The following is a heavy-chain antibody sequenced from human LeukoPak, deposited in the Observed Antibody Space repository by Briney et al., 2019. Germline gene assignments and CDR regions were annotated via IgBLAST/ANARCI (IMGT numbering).Heavy chain of an antibody. V-gene: IGHV3-30*02. CDR1: GFTFSIYG. CDR2: IQYDGSDK. Sequence: HPGGSLRLSCAASGFTFSIYGVQWVRQAPGKGLEWVAFIQYDGSDKYYADSVKGRFTISRDNSKNTLFLQLNSLRAEDTAVYYCAKDRAPMVVYYYMDVWGKGTTVTVSS. D-gene: IGHD2-8*01. J-gene: IGHJ6*03. CDR3: AKDRAPMVVYYYMDV.